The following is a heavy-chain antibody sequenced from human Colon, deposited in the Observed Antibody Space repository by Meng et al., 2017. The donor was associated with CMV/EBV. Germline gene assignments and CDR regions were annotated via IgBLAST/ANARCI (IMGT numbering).Heavy chain of an antibody. CDR3: TRLLDP. V-gene: IGHV3-73*01. J-gene: IGHJ5*02. CDR1: GFTFSSYA. CDR2: IREKSKDYAT. Sequence: GASLKISCAASGFTFSSYAMNWVRQAPGTGLEWVGRIREKSKDYATALASSVKGRFLISRDALSNTTYLLMNRLKVEDTAVYYCTRLLDPWGQGTLVTVSS.